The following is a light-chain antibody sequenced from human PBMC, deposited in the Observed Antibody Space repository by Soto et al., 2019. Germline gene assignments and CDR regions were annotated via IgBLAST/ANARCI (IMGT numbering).Light chain of an antibody. CDR3: QQYGRSPRT. V-gene: IGKV3-20*01. CDR1: QSVSSNS. J-gene: IGKJ1*01. CDR2: GAS. Sequence: EIVLTQSPGTLSLSPGERATLSCRASQSVSSNSVAWYQQIPGQAPRLLIYGASSRATGIPDRFSGSGSGTDFTLTISRLEPEDFAVYYCQQYGRSPRTFGQGTKVEIK.